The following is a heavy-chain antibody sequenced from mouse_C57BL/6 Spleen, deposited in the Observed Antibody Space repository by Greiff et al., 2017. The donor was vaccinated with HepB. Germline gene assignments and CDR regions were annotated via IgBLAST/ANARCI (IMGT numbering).Heavy chain of an antibody. V-gene: IGHV5-4*01. J-gene: IGHJ3*01. D-gene: IGHD2-2*01. CDR1: GFTFSSYA. CDR2: ISDGGSYT. CDR3: AREGGYDGWFAY. Sequence: EVQLQESGGGLVKPGGSLKLSCAASGFTFSSYAMSWVRQTPEKRLEWVATISDGGSYTYYPDNVKGRFTISRDNAKNNLYLQMSHLKSEDTAMYYCAREGGYDGWFAYWGQGTLVTVSA.